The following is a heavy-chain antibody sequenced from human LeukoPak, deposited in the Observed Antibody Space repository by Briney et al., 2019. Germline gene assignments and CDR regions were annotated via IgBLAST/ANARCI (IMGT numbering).Heavy chain of an antibody. Sequence: PGGSLRLSCAASGFTFSSYWMIWVRQAPGKGLERVANIKNDGSQTYYVDSVKGRFTISRDNAKNLLYLQMNSLRAEDTAVYFCAGGTGWIFDHWGQGTLVTVSS. V-gene: IGHV3-7*02. D-gene: IGHD6-19*01. CDR2: IKNDGSQT. CDR1: GFTFSSYW. J-gene: IGHJ4*02. CDR3: AGGTGWIFDH.